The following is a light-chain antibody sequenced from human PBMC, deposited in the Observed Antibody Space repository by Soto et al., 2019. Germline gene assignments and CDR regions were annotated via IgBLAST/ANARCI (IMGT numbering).Light chain of an antibody. CDR3: QQYGTSGT. CDR2: GAS. CDR1: QSVSNNY. V-gene: IGKV3-20*01. Sequence: ELVLTQSPGTLSLSAGERATLSCRARQSVSNNYLAWYPQKPGHAPRLLIHGASNRATGIPDRLSGSGSGTYFTLTISRLEPEDFPVYYCQQYGTSGTFGQGTKVDIK. J-gene: IGKJ1*01.